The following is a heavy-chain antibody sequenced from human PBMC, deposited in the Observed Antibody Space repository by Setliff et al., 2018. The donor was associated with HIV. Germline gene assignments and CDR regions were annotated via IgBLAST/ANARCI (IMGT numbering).Heavy chain of an antibody. D-gene: IGHD6-19*01. CDR3: ARLMYSSGPGSFDY. Sequence: GGSLRLSCAASGLIFSNYRMNWVRQAPGKGLEWVSSISSSSTYTFYADSVKGRFTISRDNAKNSLYLQMNSLRAEDTAVYYCARLMYSSGPGSFDYWGQGTLVTVSS. CDR1: GLIFSNYR. J-gene: IGHJ4*02. V-gene: IGHV3-21*01. CDR2: ISSSSTYT.